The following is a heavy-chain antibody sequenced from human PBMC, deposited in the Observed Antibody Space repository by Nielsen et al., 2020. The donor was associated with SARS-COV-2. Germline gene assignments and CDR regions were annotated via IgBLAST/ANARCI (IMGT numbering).Heavy chain of an antibody. CDR3: ARTYYGGNSAFFDY. CDR1: GFSLSTSGMC. Sequence: GPTLVKPTQTLTLICTFSGFSLSTSGMCVSWIRQPPGKALEWLARIDWDDDKYYSTSLKTRLTISKDTSKNQVVLTMTNMDPVDTATYYCARTYYGGNSAFFDYWGQGTLVTVSS. CDR2: IDWDDDK. D-gene: IGHD4-23*01. V-gene: IGHV2-70*11. J-gene: IGHJ4*02.